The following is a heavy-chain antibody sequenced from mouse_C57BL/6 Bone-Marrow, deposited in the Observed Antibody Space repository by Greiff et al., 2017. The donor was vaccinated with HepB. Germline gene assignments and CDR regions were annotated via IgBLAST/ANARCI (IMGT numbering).Heavy chain of an antibody. CDR1: GFTFSDYY. CDR3: ARDLVSYWYFDV. Sequence: EVHLVESEGGLVQPGSSMKLSCTASGFTFSDYYMAWVRQVPEKGLEWVANINYDGSSTYYLDSLKSRFIISRDNAKNILYLQMSSLKSEDTATYYCARDLVSYWYFDVWGTGTTVTVSS. D-gene: IGHD1-1*02. CDR2: INYDGSST. J-gene: IGHJ1*03. V-gene: IGHV5-16*01.